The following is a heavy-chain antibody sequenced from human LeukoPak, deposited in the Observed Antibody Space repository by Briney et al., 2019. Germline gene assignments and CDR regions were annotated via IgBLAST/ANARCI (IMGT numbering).Heavy chain of an antibody. CDR3: AKLPGRAADY. CDR2: ISDSGGST. Sequence: SLRLSCAASGFTXXSXVMNWVRQAPGKGLEWVSGISDSGGSTYYADSVKGRFTISRDNSKNTLYLQMNSLRAEDTAVYYCAKLPGRAADYWGQGTLVTVSS. CDR1: GFTXXSXV. J-gene: IGHJ4*02. V-gene: IGHV3-23*01.